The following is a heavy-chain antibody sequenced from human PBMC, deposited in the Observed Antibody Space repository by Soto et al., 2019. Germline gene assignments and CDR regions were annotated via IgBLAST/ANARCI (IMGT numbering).Heavy chain of an antibody. CDR1: GGSISSSSYY. J-gene: IGHJ4*02. Sequence: SETLSLTCTVSGGSISSSSYYWGWIRQPPGKGLEWIGSIYYSGSTYYNPSLKSRVTISVDTSKNQFSLKLSSVTAADTAVYYCARHASPYSSSFLDYWGQGTLVTVSS. CDR3: ARHASPYSSSFLDY. V-gene: IGHV4-39*01. D-gene: IGHD6-6*01. CDR2: IYYSGST.